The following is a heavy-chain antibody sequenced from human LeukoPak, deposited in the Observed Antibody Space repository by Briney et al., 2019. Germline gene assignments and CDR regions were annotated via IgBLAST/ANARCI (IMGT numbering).Heavy chain of an antibody. Sequence: PSENLSLTCSVSGGPITGYWNWIRQPPGKGLEWIGYIYYTGSINYNPSLQSRVTMSVDTSKNQFSLKLRSVTAADTAVYYCARDYGDIPPDWYYDLWGRGTLVTVSS. D-gene: IGHD4-17*01. J-gene: IGHJ2*01. CDR1: GGPITGY. CDR3: ARDYGDIPPDWYYDL. V-gene: IGHV4-59*01. CDR2: IYYTGSI.